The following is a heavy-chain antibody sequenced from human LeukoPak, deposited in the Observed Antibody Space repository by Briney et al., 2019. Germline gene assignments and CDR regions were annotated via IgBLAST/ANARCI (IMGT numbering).Heavy chain of an antibody. Sequence: ASVKVSCKASGGTFSSCAISWVGQAPGQGLEWMGGIIPIFGTVNYVQKFQGRVTITTDGSTSTAYMELSSLRSEDTAVYYCASHPNYYDSSGYYYFDYWGQGTLVTVSS. CDR3: ASHPNYYDSSGYYYFDY. CDR2: IIPIFGTV. V-gene: IGHV1-69*05. CDR1: GGTFSSCA. D-gene: IGHD3-22*01. J-gene: IGHJ4*02.